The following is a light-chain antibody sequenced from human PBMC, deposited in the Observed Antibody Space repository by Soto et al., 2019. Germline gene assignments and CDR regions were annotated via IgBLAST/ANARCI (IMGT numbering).Light chain of an antibody. CDR1: QSVSSN. Sequence: EIVMTQSPATLSVSPGERATLSCRASQSVSSNLAWYQQKPGQAPRLLIYGASTRATGIPARFRGSGSGTEFTLTISSLQSEDFAVYYCQQYNNWAPLTFGAGTKVEIK. CDR2: GAS. V-gene: IGKV3-15*01. CDR3: QQYNNWAPLT. J-gene: IGKJ4*01.